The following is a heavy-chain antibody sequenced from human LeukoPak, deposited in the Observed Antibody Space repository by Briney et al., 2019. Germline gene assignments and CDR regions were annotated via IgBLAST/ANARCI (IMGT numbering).Heavy chain of an antibody. D-gene: IGHD3-22*01. Sequence: SETLSLTCAVYGGSFSGYYWSWIRQPPGKGLEWIGEINHSGSTNYNPSFKSRVTISVDTSKNQFSLKLSSVTAADTAVYYCARHAEVFGYYDSSGYPYYFDYWGQGTLVTVSS. CDR2: INHSGST. V-gene: IGHV4-34*01. CDR1: GGSFSGYY. J-gene: IGHJ4*02. CDR3: ARHAEVFGYYDSSGYPYYFDY.